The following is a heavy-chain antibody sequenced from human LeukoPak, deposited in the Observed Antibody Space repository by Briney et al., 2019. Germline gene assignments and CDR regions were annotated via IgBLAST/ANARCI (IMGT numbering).Heavy chain of an antibody. CDR2: ISYDGSNK. D-gene: IGHD6-13*01. J-gene: IGHJ4*02. V-gene: IGHV3-30*18. CDR1: GFTFNRYT. CDR3: AKAVIAAAGTGFLDC. Sequence: GGSLRLSCTASGFTFNRYTMNWVRQAPGKGLEWVAVISYDGSNKYYAESVKGRFTISRDNSKNTVYLQMNSLRAEDTAVYYCAKAVIAAAGTGFLDCWGQGTLVIVSS.